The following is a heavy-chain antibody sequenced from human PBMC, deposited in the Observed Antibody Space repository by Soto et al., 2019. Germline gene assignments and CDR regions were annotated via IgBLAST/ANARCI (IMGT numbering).Heavy chain of an antibody. CDR2: INHSGST. CDR3: ARDNGGGCNNWFDP. Sequence: KPSETLSLTCTVYGGSFSGYYWSWIRQPPGKGLEWIGEINHSGSTNYNPSLKSRVTISVDTSKNQFSLKLSSVTAADTAVYYCARDNGGGCNNWFDPWGQGTLVTVSS. J-gene: IGHJ5*02. V-gene: IGHV4-34*01. D-gene: IGHD2-8*01. CDR1: GGSFSGYY.